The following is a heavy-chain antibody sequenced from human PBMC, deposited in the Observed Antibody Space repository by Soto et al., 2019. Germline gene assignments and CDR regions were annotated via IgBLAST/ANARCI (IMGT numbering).Heavy chain of an antibody. CDR1: GGTFRSYA. V-gene: IGHV1-69*01. Sequence: QVQLVQSGAEVKKPGSSVKVSCKASGGTFRSYAISWVRQAPGQGLEWMGGIIPFLGTPIYTQKFQGRVTITADESTATAFMEVRSLRAADTATYYCAGYCSGGGCHVSALDTWGQGTMVIVSS. D-gene: IGHD2-15*01. CDR2: IIPFLGTP. CDR3: AGYCSGGGCHVSALDT. J-gene: IGHJ3*01.